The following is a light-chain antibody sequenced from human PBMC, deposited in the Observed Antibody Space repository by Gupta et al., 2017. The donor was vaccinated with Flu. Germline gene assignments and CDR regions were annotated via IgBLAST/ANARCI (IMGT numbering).Light chain of an antibody. J-gene: IGKJ4*01. CDR2: GAS. CDR1: QSVLYSSNNKNY. CDR3: QQYYSTPPLT. Sequence: IVMTQSPDSLAVSLGERATINCKSSQSVLYSSNNKNYLAWYQQKPGQPPKLLIYGASTRESGVPDRFSGSGSGTDFTLTISSLQAEDVAVYYCQQYYSTPPLTFGGGTKVEIK. V-gene: IGKV4-1*01.